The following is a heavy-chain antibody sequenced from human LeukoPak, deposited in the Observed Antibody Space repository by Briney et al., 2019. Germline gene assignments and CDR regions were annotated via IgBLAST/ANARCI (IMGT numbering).Heavy chain of an antibody. V-gene: IGHV4-4*02. D-gene: IGHD6-19*01. CDR1: GGSIGASINSPNW. CDR2: IFHSGST. CDR3: AKGIAVEDFDY. J-gene: IGHJ4*02. Sequence: SGTLSLTCAVSGGSIGASINSPNWWSWVRQPPGKGLEWIGEIFHSGSTNYNPSLKSRVTMSVDKSKNQFSLNLTSVTAADTAVYYCAKGIAVEDFDYWGQGTLVTVSS.